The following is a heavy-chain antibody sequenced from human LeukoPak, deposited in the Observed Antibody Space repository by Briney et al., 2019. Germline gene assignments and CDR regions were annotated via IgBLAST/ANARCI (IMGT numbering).Heavy chain of an antibody. CDR1: GFTFSSFW. CDR3: ARGDFDY. CDR2: AFSDGRT. Sequence: PGGSLRLSCSGFGFTFSSFWMGWVRQAPGKGLEWVSIAFSDGRTFYADSVKGRFTISRDSSKNTVFLQMNSLRAEDTAVYYCARGDFDYWGQGTLVTVSS. J-gene: IGHJ4*02. V-gene: IGHV3-53*01.